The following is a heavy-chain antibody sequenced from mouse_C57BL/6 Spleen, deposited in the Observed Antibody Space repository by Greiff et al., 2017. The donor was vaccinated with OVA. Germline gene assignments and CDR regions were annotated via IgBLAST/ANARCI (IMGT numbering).Heavy chain of an antibody. D-gene: IGHD1-1*01. J-gene: IGHJ4*01. CDR3: ARMDYGISYAMDY. Sequence: QVQLKQSGPELVKPGASVKLSCKASGYTFTSYDINWVKQRPGQGLEWIGWIYPRDGSTKYNEKFKGKATLTVDTSSSTAYKELHSLTSEDSAVYFCARMDYGISYAMDYWGQGTSVTVSS. CDR1: GYTFTSYD. V-gene: IGHV1-85*01. CDR2: IYPRDGST.